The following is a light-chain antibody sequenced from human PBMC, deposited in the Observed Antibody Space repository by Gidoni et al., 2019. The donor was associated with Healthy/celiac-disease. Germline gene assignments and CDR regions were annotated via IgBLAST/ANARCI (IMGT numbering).Light chain of an antibody. V-gene: IGKV3-15*01. CDR2: GAA. J-gene: IGKJ4*01. CDR3: QQYNNWPPLT. Sequence: IVMSQSPATLSVSPGERATLSCRASQSVSSNLAWYKQKPGQAPRLLIYGAATRATGIPARCSGSGSGTEFTLTISSLQSEDVAVYYCQQYNNWPPLTFGGGTKVEIK. CDR1: QSVSSN.